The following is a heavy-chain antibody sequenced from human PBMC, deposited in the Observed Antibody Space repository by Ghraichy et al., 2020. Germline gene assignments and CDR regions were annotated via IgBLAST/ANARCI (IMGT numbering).Heavy chain of an antibody. CDR2: IYYSGST. CDR1: GGSISSDY. J-gene: IGHJ5*02. CDR3: AREVAAGTGNWFDP. V-gene: IGHV4-59*01. D-gene: IGHD6-13*01. Sequence: SETLSLTCTVSGGSISSDYWSWIRQPPGKGLEWIGYIYYSGSTNYNPSLKSRVTISIDTSKNQFSLKLSSVTAADTAVYYCAREVAAGTGNWFDPWGQGTLVTVSS.